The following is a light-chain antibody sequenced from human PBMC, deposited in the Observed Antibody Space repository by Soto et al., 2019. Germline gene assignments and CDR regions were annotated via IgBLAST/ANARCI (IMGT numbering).Light chain of an antibody. CDR2: SNN. CDR1: RSNIGSNT. CDR3: ASWDDSLSWL. V-gene: IGLV1-44*01. Sequence: QSVLTQPPSASGTPGQRVTISCSGSRSNIGSNTVNWYQQLPGTAPKLLIHSNNERASGVPNRFSGSKSGTSASLAISGLQSEDEADYYCASWDDSLSWLFGGGTKLTVL. J-gene: IGLJ3*02.